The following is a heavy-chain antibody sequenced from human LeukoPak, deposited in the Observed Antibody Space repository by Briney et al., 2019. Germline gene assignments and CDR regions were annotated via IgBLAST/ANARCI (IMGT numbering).Heavy chain of an antibody. CDR1: GYTFTSNY. CDR3: ASGPIWSGSYRYFDY. Sequence: GASVKVSCKASGYTFTSNYIHWVRQAPGQGLEWMGGIIPIFGTANYAQKFQGRVTITADESTSTAYMELSSLRSEDTAVYYCASGPIWSGSYRYFDYWGQGTLVTVSS. CDR2: IIPIFGTA. V-gene: IGHV1-69*13. J-gene: IGHJ4*02. D-gene: IGHD1-26*01.